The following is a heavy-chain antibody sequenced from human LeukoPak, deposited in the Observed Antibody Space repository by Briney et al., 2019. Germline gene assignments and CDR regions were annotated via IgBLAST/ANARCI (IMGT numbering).Heavy chain of an antibody. CDR3: AKSIEYCGADCYGYFDL. CDR1: GYTFTSYG. J-gene: IGHJ2*01. CDR2: INPNSGAT. Sequence: ASVKVSCKASGYTFTSYGISWVRQAPGQGLEWMGRINPNSGATNYAQKFQGRVTMTRDTSISTAYMELTTLRSDDTAVYYCAKSIEYCGADCYGYFDLWGRGTLVTVSS. D-gene: IGHD2-21*02. V-gene: IGHV1-2*06.